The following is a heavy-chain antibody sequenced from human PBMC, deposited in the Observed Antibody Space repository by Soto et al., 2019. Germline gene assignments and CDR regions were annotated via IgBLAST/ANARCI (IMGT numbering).Heavy chain of an antibody. CDR2: SSNSGTFT. CDR1: GFTFSDYY. V-gene: IGHV3-11*06. CDR3: VRSGDNYNLLDY. J-gene: IGHJ4*02. D-gene: IGHD1-1*01. Sequence: GGSLRLSCEGSGFTFSDYYMSWIRQAPGKGLEWISYSSNSGTFTKYADSVKGRFSISRDNTKNLLFLQMNSLRAEDTALYYCVRSGDNYNLLDYWGQGTPVTVSS.